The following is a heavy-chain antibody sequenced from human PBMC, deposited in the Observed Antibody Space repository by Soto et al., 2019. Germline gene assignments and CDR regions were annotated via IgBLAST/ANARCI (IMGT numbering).Heavy chain of an antibody. Sequence: SVKVSCKASGGTFSSYTISWVRQAPGQGLEWMGRIIPILGIANYAQKFQGRVTITADKSTSTAYMELSSLRTEDTAVYYCARGYYYDSSGYYDYWGQGTLVTVSS. J-gene: IGHJ4*02. CDR2: IIPILGIA. CDR3: ARGYYYDSSGYYDY. D-gene: IGHD3-22*01. V-gene: IGHV1-69*02. CDR1: GGTFSSYT.